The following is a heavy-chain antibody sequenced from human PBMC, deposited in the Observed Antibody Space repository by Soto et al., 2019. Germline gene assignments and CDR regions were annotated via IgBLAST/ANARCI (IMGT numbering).Heavy chain of an antibody. CDR1: GGTFSSYA. Sequence: QVQLVQSGAEVKKPGSSVKVSCKASGGTFSSYAISWVRQAPGQGLEWMGGIIPIFGTANYAQKFQGRVTITADESTSTAYMELSSLRSEGTAVYYCAKRGHTIFGVTNWFDPWGQGTLVTVSS. CDR2: IIPIFGTA. CDR3: AKRGHTIFGVTNWFDP. V-gene: IGHV1-69*12. D-gene: IGHD3-3*01. J-gene: IGHJ5*02.